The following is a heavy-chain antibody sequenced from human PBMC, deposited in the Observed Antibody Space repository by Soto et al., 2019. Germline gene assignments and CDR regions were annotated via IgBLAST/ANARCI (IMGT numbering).Heavy chain of an antibody. CDR1: GFTFSSYA. D-gene: IGHD2-8*01. J-gene: IGHJ6*02. Sequence: GGSLRLSCAASGFTFSSYAMGWVRQAPGKGLEWVSAISGSGGSTYYADSVKGRFTISRDNSKNTLYLQMNSLRAEDTAVYYCARDGVLVQPTGDYYYYYGMDVWGQGTTVTVSS. CDR2: ISGSGGST. CDR3: ARDGVLVQPTGDYYYYYGMDV. V-gene: IGHV3-23*01.